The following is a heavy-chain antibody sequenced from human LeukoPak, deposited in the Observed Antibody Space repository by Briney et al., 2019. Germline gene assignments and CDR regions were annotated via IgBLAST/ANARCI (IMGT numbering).Heavy chain of an antibody. CDR1: GFTFSSYS. V-gene: IGHV3-21*01. CDR3: ARAQRGAFDI. J-gene: IGHJ3*02. CDR2: ISSSSSYI. Sequence: GGSLRLSCAASGFTFSSYSMNWVRQAPGKGLEWVSSISSSSSYIYYADSVKGRFTISRDNAKSSLYLQMNSLRAEDTAVYYCARAQRGAFDIWGQGTMVTVSS.